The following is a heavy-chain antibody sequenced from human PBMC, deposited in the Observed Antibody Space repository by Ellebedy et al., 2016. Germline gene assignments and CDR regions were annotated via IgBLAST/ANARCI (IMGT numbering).Heavy chain of an antibody. CDR2: INGGNGDT. V-gene: IGHV1-3*01. CDR3: ARDQRGKTSKGDYYYYGMDV. Sequence: ASVKVSXXASGYTFTNYAMHWVRQAPGQRLEWMGWINGGNGDTKYSQKFQGRVTVTRDTSASTAYMELSSLRFEDTAVYYCARDQRGKTSKGDYYYYGMDVWGQGTTVTVS. D-gene: IGHD1-26*01. CDR1: GYTFTNYA. J-gene: IGHJ6*02.